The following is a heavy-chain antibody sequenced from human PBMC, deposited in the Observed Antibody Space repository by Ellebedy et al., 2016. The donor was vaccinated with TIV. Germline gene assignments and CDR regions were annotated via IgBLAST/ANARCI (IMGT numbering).Heavy chain of an antibody. CDR2: IKSNGDVT. CDR3: GQDPNGDYVGAFDF. D-gene: IGHD4-17*01. Sequence: GESLKISCVGSGFTFTNYAMVWVRQAPGKGLELVSAIKSNGDVTYYADSVKGRFTLSRDNSKNTLYLQMSSLRAEDTAMYYYGQDPNGDYVGAFDFWGQGTRVTVSS. V-gene: IGHV3-23*01. J-gene: IGHJ3*01. CDR1: GFTFTNYA.